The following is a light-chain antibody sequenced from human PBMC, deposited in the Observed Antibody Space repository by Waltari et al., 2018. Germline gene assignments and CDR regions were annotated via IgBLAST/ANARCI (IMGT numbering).Light chain of an antibody. V-gene: IGLV1-47*02. CDR2: TNE. Sequence: QSVLTQPPSASATPGQRVTISCSGSSSNIGRSYVSWYQQFPGTAPKLLIYTNEQRPSGVPDRFSGSKSGTSASLAISGLRSEDEADYYCAAWDDSLSGHVVFGGGTKLTVL. CDR1: SSNIGRSY. J-gene: IGLJ2*01. CDR3: AAWDDSLSGHVV.